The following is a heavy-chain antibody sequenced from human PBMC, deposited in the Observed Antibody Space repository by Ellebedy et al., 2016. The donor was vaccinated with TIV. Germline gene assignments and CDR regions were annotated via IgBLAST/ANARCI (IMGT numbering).Heavy chain of an antibody. CDR2: IYSSGIT. CDR1: GSSVSANY. Sequence: GESLKISCAVSGSSVSANYMSWVRQPPGKGLEWVSIIYSSGITYYPDSVKGRFTISRDTSKNTVSLQINSLRAEDTAVYYCSRVDLGLAFHSWGRGTLVTVSS. V-gene: IGHV3-53*01. J-gene: IGHJ4*02. D-gene: IGHD3/OR15-3a*01. CDR3: SRVDLGLAFHS.